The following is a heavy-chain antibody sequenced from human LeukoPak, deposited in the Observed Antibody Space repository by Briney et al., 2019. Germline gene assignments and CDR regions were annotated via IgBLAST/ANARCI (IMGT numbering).Heavy chain of an antibody. V-gene: IGHV1-24*01. D-gene: IGHD2-2*01. J-gene: IGHJ6*03. Sequence: ASVKVSCKVSGYTLTELSMHWVRQAPGKGLEWMGGFDPEDGETIYAQKFQGRVTMTRDTSISTAYMELSRLRSDDTAVYYCARSEYCSSTSCYRYYYYYYMDVWGKGTTVTVSS. CDR1: GYTLTELS. CDR3: ARSEYCSSTSCYRYYYYYYMDV. CDR2: FDPEDGET.